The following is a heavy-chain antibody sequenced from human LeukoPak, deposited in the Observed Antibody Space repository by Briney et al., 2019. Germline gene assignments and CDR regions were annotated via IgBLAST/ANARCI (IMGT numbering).Heavy chain of an antibody. D-gene: IGHD6-19*01. Sequence: GGSLRLSCAASGFTFDDYAMHWVRQAPGKGLEWVSGISWNSGSIGYADSVKGRFTISRDNAKNSLYLEMNSLRAEDTALYYCAREAVAGTSHLPWGQGTLVTVSS. CDR1: GFTFDDYA. J-gene: IGHJ5*02. CDR3: AREAVAGTSHLP. V-gene: IGHV3-9*01. CDR2: ISWNSGSI.